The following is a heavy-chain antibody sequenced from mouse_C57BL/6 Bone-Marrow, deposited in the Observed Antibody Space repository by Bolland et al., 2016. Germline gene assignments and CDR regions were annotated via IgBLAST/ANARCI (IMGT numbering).Heavy chain of an antibody. Sequence: YNEKFKSKATLTVDTSSSTAYMQLSSLTSEDSAVYYCARGILLPFDYWGQGTLV. V-gene: IGHV1-55*01. CDR3: ARGILLPFDY. J-gene: IGHJ3*01. D-gene: IGHD1-1*01.